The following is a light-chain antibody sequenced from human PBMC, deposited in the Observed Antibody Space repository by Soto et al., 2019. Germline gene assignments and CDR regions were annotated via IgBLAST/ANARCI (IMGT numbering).Light chain of an antibody. J-gene: IGLJ1*01. CDR3: SSYAGTNGV. V-gene: IGLV2-8*01. Sequence: QSVLTQPPSASGSPGQSVTISCTGTSSDVGGYNYVSWCQQHPGKAPKLMIYEVSKRPSGVPDRFSGSKSGNTASLTVSGLQAEDEADYYCSSYAGTNGVFGTGTKVTVL. CDR1: SSDVGGYNY. CDR2: EVS.